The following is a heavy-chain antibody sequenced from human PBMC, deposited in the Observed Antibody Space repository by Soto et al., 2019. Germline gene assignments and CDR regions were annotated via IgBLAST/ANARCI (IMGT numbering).Heavy chain of an antibody. V-gene: IGHV3-30-3*01. CDR1: GFTFSSYA. CDR2: ISYDGSNK. CDR3: ARGEDTAMVRADY. Sequence: GGSLRLSCAASGFTFSSYAMHWVRQAPGKGLEWVAVISYDGSNKYYADSVKGRFTISRDNSKNTLYLQMNSLRAEDTAVYYCARGEDTAMVRADYWGQGTLVTVSS. D-gene: IGHD5-18*01. J-gene: IGHJ4*02.